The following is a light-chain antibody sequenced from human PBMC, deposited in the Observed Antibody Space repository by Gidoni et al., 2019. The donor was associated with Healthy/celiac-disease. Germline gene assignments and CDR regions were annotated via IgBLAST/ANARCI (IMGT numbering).Light chain of an antibody. CDR3: QQYDNLPYT. Sequence: DIQMTQSPSSLSASVGDRVTITCQASQVISNYLNGYQQKPGKAPKLLIYVASNLETGVPSRFSGSGSGTDFTFNSSSLQPEDIATYYCQQYDNLPYTFGQGTKLEIK. V-gene: IGKV1-33*01. CDR2: VAS. J-gene: IGKJ2*01. CDR1: QVISNY.